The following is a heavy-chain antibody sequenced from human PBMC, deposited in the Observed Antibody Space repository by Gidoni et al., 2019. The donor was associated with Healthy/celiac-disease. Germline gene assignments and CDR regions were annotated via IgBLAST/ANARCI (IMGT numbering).Heavy chain of an antibody. CDR1: GGSLSSGGYS. Sequence: QLQLQESGSGLVKPSPTLSLTCAVSGGSLSSGGYSWRWIRQPPGKGLEWIGYIYHSGSTYYNPSLKSRVTISVDRSKNQFSLKLSSVTAADTAVYYCARGTTPRYYFDYWGQGTLVTVSS. V-gene: IGHV4-30-2*01. CDR2: IYHSGST. CDR3: ARGTTPRYYFDY. D-gene: IGHD1-26*01. J-gene: IGHJ4*02.